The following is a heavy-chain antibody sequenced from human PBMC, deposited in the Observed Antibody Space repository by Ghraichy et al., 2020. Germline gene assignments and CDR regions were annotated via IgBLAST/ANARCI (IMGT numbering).Heavy chain of an antibody. D-gene: IGHD6-13*01. J-gene: IGHJ4*02. V-gene: IGHV3-53*01. Sequence: LSLTCAASGFAVNNYFLTWVRQAPGKGLEWVSLINTAGFTYYADLVRGRFTISRDNSNNTVYLQMNSLRVEDTAVYYCAREASSNWFYFDYWGQGTLVTVSS. CDR3: AREASSNWFYFDY. CDR2: INTAGFT. CDR1: GFAVNNYF.